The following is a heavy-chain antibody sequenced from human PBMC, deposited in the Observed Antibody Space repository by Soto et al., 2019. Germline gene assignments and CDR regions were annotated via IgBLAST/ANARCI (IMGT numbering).Heavy chain of an antibody. CDR2: ISSGGHLI. V-gene: IGHV3-48*03. CDR3: ASRLIGY. Sequence: EVQLVESGGDLVQPGGSLRLSCAASGFTFSSYEMNWVRQAPGKGLEWVSYISSGGHLIYYADSVKGRFTVSRDNAKSSVYLQMSSLRAEDTAIYYCASRLIGYWGQGPLVTVSS. J-gene: IGHJ4*02. CDR1: GFTFSSYE.